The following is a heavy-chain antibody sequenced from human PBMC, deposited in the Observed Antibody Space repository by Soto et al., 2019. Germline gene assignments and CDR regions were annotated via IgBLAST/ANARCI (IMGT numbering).Heavy chain of an antibody. CDR1: GFTFSSYS. J-gene: IGHJ6*03. D-gene: IGHD6-6*01. CDR3: ARDYPEYSSFTYYYYYYMDV. Sequence: EVQLVESGGGLVQPGGSLRLSCAASGFTFSSYSMNWVRQAPGKGLEWVSYISSSSSTIYYADSVKGRFTISRDNAKNSLYLQMHSLRAEDTAVYYCARDYPEYSSFTYYYYYYMDVWGKGTTVTVSS. CDR2: ISSSSSTI. V-gene: IGHV3-48*01.